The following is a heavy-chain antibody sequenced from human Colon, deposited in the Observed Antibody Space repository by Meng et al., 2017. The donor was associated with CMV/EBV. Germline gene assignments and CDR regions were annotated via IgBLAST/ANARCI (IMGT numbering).Heavy chain of an antibody. CDR2: IDTYRGDT. D-gene: IGHD2-2*01. J-gene: IGHJ6*02. CDR3: ARDQLSGHGMDV. Sequence: ASVKVSCKASGYRFTTFGVSWVRQAPGQGLEWMGWIDTYRGDTKYAQHLQGRATMATDTSTNTAYMELRSLRSDDAAVYYCARDQLSGHGMDVWGQGTPVTVSS. CDR1: GYRFTTFG. V-gene: IGHV1-18*01.